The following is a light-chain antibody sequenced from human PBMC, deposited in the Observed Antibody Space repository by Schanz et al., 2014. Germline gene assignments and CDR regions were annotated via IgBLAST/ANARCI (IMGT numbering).Light chain of an antibody. Sequence: QSVLTQPPSVSAAPGQKVTISCSGSSSNIGNNYVSWYQQLPGTAPKLLIFGDSNRPSGVPARFFGSKSGTSASLAITGLQAEDEADYYCQSYDRGVSGRVFGGGTKVTVL. CDR1: SSNIGNNY. CDR3: QSYDRGVSGRV. CDR2: GDS. V-gene: IGLV1-40*01. J-gene: IGLJ3*02.